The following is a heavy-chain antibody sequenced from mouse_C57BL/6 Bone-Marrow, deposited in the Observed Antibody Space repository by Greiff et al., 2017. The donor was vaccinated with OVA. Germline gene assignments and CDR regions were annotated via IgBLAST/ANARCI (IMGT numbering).Heavy chain of an antibody. Sequence: EVQLQQSGAELVRPGASVKLSCTASGFNIKDDYMHWVKQRPEQGLEWIGWIDTENGATEYASKFQGKATITADKASNTVYLQLSSLTCEDTDYAYCTTGVFFYCWGQGTALTVSA. J-gene: IGHJ2*01. CDR3: TTGVFFYC. CDR1: GFNIKDDY. CDR2: IDTENGAT. V-gene: IGHV14-4*01.